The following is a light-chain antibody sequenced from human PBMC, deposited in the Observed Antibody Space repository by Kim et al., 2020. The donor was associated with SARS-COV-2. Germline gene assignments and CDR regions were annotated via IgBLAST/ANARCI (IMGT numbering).Light chain of an antibody. V-gene: IGLV7-46*01. J-gene: IGLJ3*02. CDR3: LFNYGNGRV. CDR2: DTN. CDR1: TGPVTSDHW. Sequence: QAVVTQEPSLTVSPGGTVTLTCGCTTGPVTSDHWPYWLQQKPGQAPKTLIYDTNNKLPWTPGRFSGSLLGEKAALTLSGAQPDDEADYYCLFNYGNGRVFGGGTKLTVL.